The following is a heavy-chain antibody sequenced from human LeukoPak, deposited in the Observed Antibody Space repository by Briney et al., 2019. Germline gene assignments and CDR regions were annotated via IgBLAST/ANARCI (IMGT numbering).Heavy chain of an antibody. CDR2: IYSGGST. CDR3: ARDGSFGTLRHFGYYMDV. V-gene: IGHV3-53*01. CDR1: GFTVSSNY. D-gene: IGHD3-9*01. J-gene: IGHJ6*03. Sequence: GGSLRLSCAASGFTVSSNYMSWVRQAPGKGLEWVSIIYSGGSTYYADSVKGRFTISRDNSKNTLYLQMNSLRAEDTAVYYCARDGSFGTLRHFGYYMDVWGKGTTVTVSS.